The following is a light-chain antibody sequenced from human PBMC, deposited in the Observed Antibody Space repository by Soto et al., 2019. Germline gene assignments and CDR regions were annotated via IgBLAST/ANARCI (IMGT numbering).Light chain of an antibody. CDR1: XXXXXAGYD. Sequence: QAVVTQPPSVSGAPGQRVTXXXXWXXXXXXAGYDVHWYQQLPGTAPKLLIYGNSNRPSGVPDRFSGSKSGTSASLAITGLQAEDEADYYCQSYDSSLSGFYVFGTGTKVTVL. V-gene: IGLV1-40*01. J-gene: IGLJ1*01. CDR2: GNS. CDR3: QSYDSSLSGFYV.